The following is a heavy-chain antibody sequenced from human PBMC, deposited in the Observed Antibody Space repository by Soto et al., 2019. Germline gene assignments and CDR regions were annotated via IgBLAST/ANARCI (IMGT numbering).Heavy chain of an antibody. CDR1: GFTFSSYG. J-gene: IGHJ6*02. D-gene: IGHD6-13*01. Sequence: GGSLRLSCAASGFTFSSYGMHWVRQAPGKGLEWVAVIWYDGSNKYYADSVKGRFTISRDNSKNTLYLQMNSLRAEDTAVYYCARDIYSSSNLPLYYYYYYGMDVWGQGTTVTVSS. CDR2: IWYDGSNK. CDR3: ARDIYSSSNLPLYYYYYYGMDV. V-gene: IGHV3-33*01.